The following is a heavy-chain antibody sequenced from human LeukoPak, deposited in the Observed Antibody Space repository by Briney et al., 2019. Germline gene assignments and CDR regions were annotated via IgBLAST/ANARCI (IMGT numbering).Heavy chain of an antibody. J-gene: IGHJ4*02. CDR3: AKVVSGYSNYGY. CDR1: GFTFSNYG. Sequence: AGGSLRLSCAASGFTFSNYGMHWVRQAPGKGLEWVALISYHGTNKYYADPVKGRFTISRDNSKNTLYLQMNSLRAEDTAVYYCAKVVSGYSNYGYWGQGTLVTVSS. D-gene: IGHD4-11*01. CDR2: ISYHGTNK. V-gene: IGHV3-30*18.